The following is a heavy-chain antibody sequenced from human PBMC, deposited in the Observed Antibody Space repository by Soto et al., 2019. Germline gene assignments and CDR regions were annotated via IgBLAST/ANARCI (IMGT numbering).Heavy chain of an antibody. D-gene: IGHD6-13*01. J-gene: IGHJ4*02. V-gene: IGHV3-13*01. CDR1: GFTFSGFD. CDR2: IGTAGDT. CDR3: AKSQEIGTHFFDS. Sequence: LRLSCEASGFTFSGFDMHWVRQPTGKGLEWVSSIGTAGDTYYAVSVKGRFTISRDNAKNSLSLQMNSLRAGDMAVYFCAKSQEIGTHFFDSWGQGTQVTVSS.